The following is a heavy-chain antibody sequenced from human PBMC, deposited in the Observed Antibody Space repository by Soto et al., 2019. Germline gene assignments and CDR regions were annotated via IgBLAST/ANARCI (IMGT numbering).Heavy chain of an antibody. CDR2: ISGYGDYT. Sequence: GGSLRLSCAASGFTFSSYAMSWVRQAPGRGLEWVATISGYGDYTYYADSVKGRFTISRDNSKNTLYVQMNSLRAEDTAVYYCARYSGWSHYYGMDVWGQGTTVTVSS. V-gene: IGHV3-23*01. D-gene: IGHD6-19*01. CDR3: ARYSGWSHYYGMDV. CDR1: GFTFSSYA. J-gene: IGHJ6*02.